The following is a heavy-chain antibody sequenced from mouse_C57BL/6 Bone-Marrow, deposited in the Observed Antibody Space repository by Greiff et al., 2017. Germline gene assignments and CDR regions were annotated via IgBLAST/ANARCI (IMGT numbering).Heavy chain of an antibody. Sequence: VQLQQSGAELVKPGASVKLSCTASGFNIKDYYMHWVKQRTEQGLEWIGRIDPEDGETKYAPKFQGKATITADTSSNPAYLQLSSLTSEDTAVYYCARSVITTVVAYFWYFDVWGTGTTVTVSS. D-gene: IGHD1-1*01. J-gene: IGHJ1*03. CDR3: ARSVITTVVAYFWYFDV. CDR1: GFNIKDYY. CDR2: IDPEDGET. V-gene: IGHV14-2*01.